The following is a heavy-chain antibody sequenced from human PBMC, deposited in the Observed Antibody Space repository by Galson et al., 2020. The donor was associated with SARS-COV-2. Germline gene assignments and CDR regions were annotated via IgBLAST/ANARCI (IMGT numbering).Heavy chain of an antibody. D-gene: IGHD1-1*01. V-gene: IGHV3-73*01. Sequence: GESLKISCAASGFAFSASAVHWVRQASGKGLDWLGRIRNKENNYATTYGESVKGRFVIARDDSKNMAYLQLNSLKPEDTSLYYCTSLEYTNIGTAFNIWGQGAMVTVSS. CDR1: GFAFSASA. CDR3: TSLEYTNIGTAFNI. J-gene: IGHJ3*02. CDR2: IRNKENNYAT.